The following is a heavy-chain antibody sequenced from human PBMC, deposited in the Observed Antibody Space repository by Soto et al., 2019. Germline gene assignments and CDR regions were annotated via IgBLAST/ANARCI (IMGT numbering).Heavy chain of an antibody. J-gene: IGHJ4*02. CDR1: RGSISGRNW. D-gene: IGHD3-22*01. CDR2: VFHSGDT. CDR3: TRLIYDSRLNYFYFDL. V-gene: IGHV4-4*02. Sequence: QVHLQESGPGLVKPSGTLSLTCVVSRGSISGRNWWSWVRQAPGKGLEWIGEVFHSGDTTYSPSLRSRVTISVDKSKNQFSLNLTSVTAADTAVYYCTRLIYDSRLNYFYFDLWGQGALVTVSS.